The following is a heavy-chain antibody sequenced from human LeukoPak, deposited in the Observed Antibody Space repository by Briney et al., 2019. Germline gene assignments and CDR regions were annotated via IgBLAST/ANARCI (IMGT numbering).Heavy chain of an antibody. CDR2: IYSGGGT. Sequence: GGSLRLSCAASGFTVSSSYMNWVRQAPGKGLEWVSLIYSGGGTYYADSVKGRFTISRDNSKNTLYLQMNSLRAEDTAVYYCASNYYDSSAYYYFDYWGQGTLVTVSS. J-gene: IGHJ4*02. D-gene: IGHD3-22*01. CDR1: GFTVSSSY. V-gene: IGHV3-66*01. CDR3: ASNYYDSSAYYYFDY.